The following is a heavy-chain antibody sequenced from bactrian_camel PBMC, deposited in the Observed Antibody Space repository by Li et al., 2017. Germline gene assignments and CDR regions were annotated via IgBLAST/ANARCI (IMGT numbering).Heavy chain of an antibody. J-gene: IGHJ4*01. Sequence: QVQLVESGGGLVQPGGSLRLSCAASGFTFTNYYMYWVRLAPGKGLEWVSNIYTDGITHYADSVKGRFTISKDNAKSTLYLQMNSLKPEDTAMYYCAANFRRPFGVGCSLSGQYNYWGQGTQVTVS. CDR2: IYTDGIT. CDR3: AANFRRPFGVGCSLSGQYNY. V-gene: IGHV3-2*01. CDR1: GFTFTNYY. D-gene: IGHD5*01.